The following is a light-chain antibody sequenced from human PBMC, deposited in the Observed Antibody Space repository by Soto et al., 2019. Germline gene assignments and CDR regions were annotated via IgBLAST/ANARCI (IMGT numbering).Light chain of an antibody. V-gene: IGKV3-20*01. CDR2: GAS. CDR1: QSVSSSY. CDR3: QQYGSSPYT. J-gene: IGKJ2*01. Sequence: EIVLTQSPGTLSLSPGERATLSCRASQSVSSSYVAWYQQKPGEAPRLLIYGASSWATGIPARFSGSGSGTDFTLTISSLEPEDFAVYYWQQYGSSPYTFGQGTKLEIK.